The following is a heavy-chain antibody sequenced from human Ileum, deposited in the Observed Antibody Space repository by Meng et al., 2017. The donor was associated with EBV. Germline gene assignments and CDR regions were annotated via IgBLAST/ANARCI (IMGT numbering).Heavy chain of an antibody. CDR3: AKDLSWNQADY. V-gene: IGHV3-74*01. J-gene: IGHJ4*02. CDR1: GFTFSSYW. D-gene: IGHD1-14*01. Sequence: EVQLVESGGGLVQPGGSLGLSCAASGFTFSSYWMHWVRQAPGKGLVWVSRINTDGSITNYADSVKGRFTISRDNAKNTLYLQMNSLRAEDTAVYYCAKDLSWNQADYWGQGTLVTVSS. CDR2: INTDGSIT.